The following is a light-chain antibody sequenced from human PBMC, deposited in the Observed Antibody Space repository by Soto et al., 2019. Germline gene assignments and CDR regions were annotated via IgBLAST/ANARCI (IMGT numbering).Light chain of an antibody. J-gene: IGLJ1*01. V-gene: IGLV2-14*01. CDR2: DVS. CDR3: SSYTSSSTLYV. CDR1: SSDVGGYNY. Sequence: QPASVSGSPGQSITISCTGTSSDVGGYNYVSWYQQHPGKAPKLMIYDVSNRPSGVSNRFSVSKSGNTASLTISGLQAEDEADYYCSSYTSSSTLYVFGTGTKLTVL.